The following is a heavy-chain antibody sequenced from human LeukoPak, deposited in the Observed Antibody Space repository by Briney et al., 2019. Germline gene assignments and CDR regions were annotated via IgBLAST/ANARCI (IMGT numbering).Heavy chain of an antibody. J-gene: IGHJ6*02. Sequence: PGGSLRLSCAASGFTFSSYEMNWVRQAPGKGLEWVSYISSSGSTIYYADSVTGRFTISRDNAKNSLYLQMNSLRAEDTAVYYCATKAVDRGMDVWGQGTTVTVSS. CDR2: ISSSGSTI. CDR3: ATKAVDRGMDV. D-gene: IGHD3-22*01. CDR1: GFTFSSYE. V-gene: IGHV3-48*03.